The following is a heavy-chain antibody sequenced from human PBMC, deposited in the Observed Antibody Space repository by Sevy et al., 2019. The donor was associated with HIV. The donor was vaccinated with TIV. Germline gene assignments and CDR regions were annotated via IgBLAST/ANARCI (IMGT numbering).Heavy chain of an antibody. V-gene: IGHV3-23*01. J-gene: IGHJ6*02. D-gene: IGHD3-22*01. CDR3: HGDYDSSQLASYYYYGMDV. CDR1: GFMFSSYA. Sequence: GGYLRLSCAASGFMFSSYAMSWVRQAPGKGLEWVSTIRGSGGSTYYADSVKGRFTISRDNSKNTLYLQMNSLRAEDTAVYYCHGDYDSSQLASYYYYGMDVWGQGTTVIVSS. CDR2: IRGSGGST.